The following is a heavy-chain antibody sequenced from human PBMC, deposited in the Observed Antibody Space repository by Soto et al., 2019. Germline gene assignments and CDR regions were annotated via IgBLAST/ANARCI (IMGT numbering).Heavy chain of an antibody. CDR3: ARVEAPLIHSDHYYYGMDV. D-gene: IGHD5-18*01. V-gene: IGHV3-33*01. CDR1: GFTFSTYG. CDR2: IWYDGTNA. Sequence: QVHLVESGGGVVRPGRSLRLACEASGFTFSTYGMHWVRQAPGKGLQWVAVIWYDGTNAYYADSVKGRFTISRDNSKDTLYLEMNNLRTEDTAVYYCARVEAPLIHSDHYYYGMDVWGQWTTVTV. J-gene: IGHJ6*02.